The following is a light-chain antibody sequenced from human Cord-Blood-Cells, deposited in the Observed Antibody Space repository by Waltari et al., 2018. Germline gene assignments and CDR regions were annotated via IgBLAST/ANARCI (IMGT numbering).Light chain of an antibody. V-gene: IGLV1-40*01. CDR1: SSNIRAGYD. CDR3: QSYDSSMSGVV. Sequence: QSVLTQPHSVSGAPRQRVTIPCTGRSSNIRAGYDVPRYQQLPGTAPKRLIYGNINRPSGVPDRFSGSKSGTSASLAITGLQAEDEADYYCQSYDSSMSGVVFGGGTKLTVL. J-gene: IGLJ2*01. CDR2: GNI.